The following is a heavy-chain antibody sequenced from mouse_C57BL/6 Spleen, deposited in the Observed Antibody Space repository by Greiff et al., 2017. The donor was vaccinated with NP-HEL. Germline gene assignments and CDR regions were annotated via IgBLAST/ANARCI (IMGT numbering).Heavy chain of an antibody. V-gene: IGHV1-15*01. D-gene: IGHD1-1*01. CDR1: GYTFTDYE. CDR3: TRSTDYGSSYGYFDV. Sequence: QVQLQQSGAELVRPGASVTLSCKASGYTFTDYEMHWVKQTPVHGLDWIGAIDPETGGTAYNQKFKGKAILTADKSSSTAYMELRSLTSEDSAVYYCTRSTDYGSSYGYFDVWGTGTTVTVSS. CDR2: IDPETGGT. J-gene: IGHJ1*03.